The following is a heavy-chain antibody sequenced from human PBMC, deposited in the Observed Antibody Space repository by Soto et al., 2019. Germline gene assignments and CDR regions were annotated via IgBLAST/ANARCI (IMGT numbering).Heavy chain of an antibody. J-gene: IGHJ4*02. CDR1: GASINTHY. CDR2: VFYSGST. D-gene: IGHD3-9*01. V-gene: IGHV4-59*11. CDR3: ARRHYDLLTGQRYHLDF. Sequence: SETLSLTCTVSGASINTHYWSWIRQSPVNGLEWIGQVFYSGSTNYNPSLKSRVTISIDTSTKQFSLKLTSVTAADTAIYYCARRHYDLLTGQRYHLDFWGPGTLVTVSS.